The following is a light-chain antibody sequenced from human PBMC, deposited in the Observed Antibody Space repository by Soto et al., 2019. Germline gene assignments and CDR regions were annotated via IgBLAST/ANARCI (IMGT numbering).Light chain of an antibody. V-gene: IGLV2-14*01. CDR1: SSDVGGYNY. CDR3: ISSTSSSTL. CDR2: DVS. J-gene: IGLJ2*01. Sequence: QSALTQPASVSGSPGQSITISCTGASSDVGGYNYVSWYQQHPGKAPKLMIYDVSNRPSGVSNRFSGSKSGHTASLTISGLQAEDDADYYCISSTSSSTLFGGGTKLTVL.